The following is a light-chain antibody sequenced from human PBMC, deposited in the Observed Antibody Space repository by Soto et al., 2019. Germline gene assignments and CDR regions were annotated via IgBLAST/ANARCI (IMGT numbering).Light chain of an antibody. CDR1: SSNIESNY. CDR3: GTWDSGLSGVV. J-gene: IGLJ2*01. Sequence: QSVLTQPPSVSAAPGQKVTISCSGRSSNIESNYVSWYQQVPGTAPKLLIHDNNQRPSGVPDRFSGSKSGTSATLGITGLQTGDEADYYCGTWDSGLSGVVFGGGTKVTVL. V-gene: IGLV1-51*01. CDR2: DNN.